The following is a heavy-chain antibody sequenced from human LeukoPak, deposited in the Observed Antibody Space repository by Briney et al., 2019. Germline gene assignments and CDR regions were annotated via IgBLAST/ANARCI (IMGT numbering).Heavy chain of an antibody. CDR1: GFTFSSYS. V-gene: IGHV3-48*01. D-gene: IGHD1-26*01. CDR2: ISSSSSTI. Sequence: PGGSLRLSCAASGFTFSSYSMNWVRQAPGKGLEWVSYISSSSSTIYYADSVKGRFTISRDNAKNSLYLQMNGLRAEDTAVYYCASGATDFDYWGQGTLVTVSS. CDR3: ASGATDFDY. J-gene: IGHJ4*02.